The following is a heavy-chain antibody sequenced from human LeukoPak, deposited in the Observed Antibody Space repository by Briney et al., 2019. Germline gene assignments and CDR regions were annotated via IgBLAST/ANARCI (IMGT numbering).Heavy chain of an antibody. D-gene: IGHD4-17*01. CDR3: ARAGPYYGDPFDY. J-gene: IGHJ4*02. CDR2: ITSTSSTI. Sequence: GGSLRLSCAASGFTFSSYTMNWVRQAPGKGLEWVSYITSTSSTIYYANSVKGRFTISRDNAKNSLYLQMNSLRAEDTAVYYRARAGPYYGDPFDYWGQGTLVTVSS. V-gene: IGHV3-48*01. CDR1: GFTFSSYT.